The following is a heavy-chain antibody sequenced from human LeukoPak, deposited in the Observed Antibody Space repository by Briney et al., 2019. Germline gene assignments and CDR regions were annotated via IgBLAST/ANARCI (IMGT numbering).Heavy chain of an antibody. J-gene: IGHJ4*02. V-gene: IGHV3-74*01. CDR3: AKDSYGGYNDFGIDS. Sequence: GGSLRLSCAASGFTFNSYWMHWVRQAPGKGLVWVSRINSDGSSTSYADSVKGRFTISRDNSKNTVYLQMDSLRPEDTAIYYCAKDSYGGYNDFGIDSWGQGTLVSVSS. CDR1: GFTFNSYW. D-gene: IGHD5-12*01. CDR2: INSDGSST.